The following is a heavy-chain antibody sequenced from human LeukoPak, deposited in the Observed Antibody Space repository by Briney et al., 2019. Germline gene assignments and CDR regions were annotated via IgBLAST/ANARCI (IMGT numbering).Heavy chain of an antibody. V-gene: IGHV4-39*01. CDR2: IYYSGST. CDR1: GGSISSSSYY. CDR3: ARARSAFDI. D-gene: IGHD1-26*01. J-gene: IGHJ3*02. Sequence: SETLSLTFTVSGGSISSSSYYWGWIRQPPGKGLEWIGNIYYSGSTYYNPSLKSRVTISVDTSKNQFSLKLSSVTAADTAVYYCARARSAFDIWGQGTMVTVSS.